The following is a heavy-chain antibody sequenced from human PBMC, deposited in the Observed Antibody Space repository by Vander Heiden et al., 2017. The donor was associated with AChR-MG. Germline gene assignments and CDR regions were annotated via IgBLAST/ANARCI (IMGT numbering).Heavy chain of an antibody. Sequence: EVQLLESGGGLVQPGGSLRLSCAASGFTFSNYAMNWVRQAPGKGLEWVSAISGSGSITDYADSVKGRFTFSRDNSNNTLYLQMNSLRAEDTAVYYCAKSRSATYSSANYWGQGSLVTVSS. D-gene: IGHD6-19*01. J-gene: IGHJ4*02. CDR1: GFTFSNYA. CDR2: ISGSGSIT. CDR3: AKSRSATYSSANY. V-gene: IGHV3-23*01.